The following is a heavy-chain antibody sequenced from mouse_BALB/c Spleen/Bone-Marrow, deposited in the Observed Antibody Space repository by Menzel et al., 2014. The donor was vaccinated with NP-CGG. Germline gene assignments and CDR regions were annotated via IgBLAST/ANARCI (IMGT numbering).Heavy chain of an antibody. D-gene: IGHD1-1*01. J-gene: IGHJ2*01. CDR2: INPTRGYT. CDR1: GYTFTSNT. V-gene: IGHV1-4*02. Sequence: VHLVESAAELARPGASVKMSCKASGYTFTSNTIQWVKQRPGQGLEWIGYINPTRGYTDYNQKFKDKTTLTADKSSSTAYMQLSSLTSEDSAVYYCARETTYYAYFDYWGQGTILTVSS. CDR3: ARETTYYAYFDY.